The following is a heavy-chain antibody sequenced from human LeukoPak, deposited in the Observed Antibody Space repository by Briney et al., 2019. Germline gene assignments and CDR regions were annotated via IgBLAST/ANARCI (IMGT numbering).Heavy chain of an antibody. CDR3: ARDGSLLVDTAMNSLDY. CDR2: IIPILGIA. V-gene: IGHV1-69*04. Sequence: ASVKVSFKASGGTFSSYAISWVRQAPGQGLEWMGRIIPILGIANYAQKFQGRVTITADKSTSTAYMELSSLRSEDTAVYYCARDGSLLVDTAMNSLDYWGQGTLVTVSS. CDR1: GGTFSSYA. J-gene: IGHJ4*02. D-gene: IGHD5-18*01.